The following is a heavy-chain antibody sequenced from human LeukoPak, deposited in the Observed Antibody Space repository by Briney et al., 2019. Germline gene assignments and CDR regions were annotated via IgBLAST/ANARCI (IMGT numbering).Heavy chain of an antibody. Sequence: SSETLSLTCTVSGASISSYYWSWVRQPAGEGLEWIGRIYTSGSTNYKPSLKSRVTMSVDTSKNQFSLKLTSVTAADRAVYYCARDGVENSSWYPLDSWGPGTLVTVSS. V-gene: IGHV4-4*07. CDR1: GASISSYY. J-gene: IGHJ4*02. CDR2: IYTSGST. D-gene: IGHD6-13*01. CDR3: ARDGVENSSWYPLDS.